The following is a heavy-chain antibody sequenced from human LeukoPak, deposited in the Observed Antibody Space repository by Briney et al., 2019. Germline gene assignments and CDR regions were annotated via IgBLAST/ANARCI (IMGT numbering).Heavy chain of an antibody. CDR3: ALWGSEDIVVVPAAYPRDFQH. Sequence: PGGSLRLSCAGSGYTFDDHGMSWVRQAPGKGLEWVANIKQDGSEKYYVDSVKGRFTISRDNAKNSLYLQMNSLRAEDTAVYYCALWGSEDIVVVPAAYPRDFQHWGQGTLVTVSS. D-gene: IGHD2-2*01. V-gene: IGHV3-7*01. CDR2: IKQDGSEK. CDR1: GYTFDDHG. J-gene: IGHJ1*01.